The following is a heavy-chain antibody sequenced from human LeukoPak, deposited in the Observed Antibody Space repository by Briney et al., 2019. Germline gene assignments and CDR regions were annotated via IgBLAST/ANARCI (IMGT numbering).Heavy chain of an antibody. V-gene: IGHV3-21*01. CDR3: ARDNLRITMVRGVNLWFDP. Sequence: PGGSLRLSCAASGFTFSSYSMNWVRQAPGKGLEWVSSISSSSSYIYYADSVKGRFTISRDNAKNSLYLQMNSLRAGDTAVYYCARDNLRITMVRGVNLWFDPWGQGTLVTVSS. CDR2: ISSSSSYI. J-gene: IGHJ5*02. D-gene: IGHD3-10*01. CDR1: GFTFSSYS.